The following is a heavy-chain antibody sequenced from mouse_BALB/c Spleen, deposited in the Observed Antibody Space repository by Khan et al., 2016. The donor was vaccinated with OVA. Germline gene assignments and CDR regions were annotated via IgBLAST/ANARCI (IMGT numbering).Heavy chain of an antibody. D-gene: IGHD1-1*01. V-gene: IGHV1S136*01. CDR1: GYTFTDYI. CDR2: INPYNDGT. J-gene: IGHJ3*01. CDR3: ARDYGRSFWFAY. Sequence: VQLQQPGPELVKPGASVKMSCKASGYTFTDYIIHWVKQKPGQGLEWIGYINPYNDGTKYNEKLKGKATLTSDKSSSTVYMELSGLTSEDSAVYYCARDYGRSFWFAYWGQGTLVTVSA.